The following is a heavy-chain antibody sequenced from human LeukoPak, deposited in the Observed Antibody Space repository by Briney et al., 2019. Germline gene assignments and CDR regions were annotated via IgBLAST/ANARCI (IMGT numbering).Heavy chain of an antibody. CDR3: TRHVAGPDY. CDR2: IRSKANSYAT. J-gene: IGHJ4*02. V-gene: IGHV3-73*01. CDR1: GFTLSGSA. D-gene: IGHD2-15*01. Sequence: PGGSLRLSCAASGFTLSGSAMHWVRQASGKGLEWVGRIRSKANSYATAYAASVKGRFTISRDDSKNTAYLQMNSLKTEDTAVYYCTRHVAGPDYWGQGTLVTVSS.